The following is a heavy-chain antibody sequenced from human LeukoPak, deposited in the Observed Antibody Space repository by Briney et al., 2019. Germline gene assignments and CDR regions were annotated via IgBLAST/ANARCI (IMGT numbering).Heavy chain of an antibody. J-gene: IGHJ4*02. V-gene: IGHV3-23*01. CDR2: IIGTGTT. CDR1: GFTFSSYG. CDR3: AHGSMYQLDY. Sequence: GGSLRLSCAASGFTFSSYGMHWVRQAPGKGLEWVSGIIGTGTTYYADSVKGRFTISRDISKNTLYLQMNSLRAEDTAVYYCAHGSMYQLDYWGQGTLVTVSS. D-gene: IGHD2-2*01.